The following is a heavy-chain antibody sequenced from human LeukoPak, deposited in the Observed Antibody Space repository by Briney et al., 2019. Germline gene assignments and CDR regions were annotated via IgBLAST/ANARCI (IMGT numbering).Heavy chain of an antibody. CDR1: GDSISSSNYY. CDR3: ARVDCSGGRCLGFDF. Sequence: SETLSLTCTVSGDSISSSNYYWGWVRQPPGKGLEWIGYIYYSGSTYYNPSLKSRLTISVDTSKNQFSLKLSSVTAADTAVYYCARVDCSGGRCLGFDFWGQGTLVTVSS. D-gene: IGHD2-15*01. V-gene: IGHV4-39*07. J-gene: IGHJ4*02. CDR2: IYYSGST.